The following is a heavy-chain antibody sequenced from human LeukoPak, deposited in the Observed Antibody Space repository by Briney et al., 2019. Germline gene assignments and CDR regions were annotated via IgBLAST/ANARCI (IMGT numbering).Heavy chain of an antibody. V-gene: IGHV3-30*18. D-gene: IGHD5-18*01. J-gene: IGHJ5*02. Sequence: GGSLRLSCAASGFTFSSYGMHGVRQAPGKGLEWVAVISYDGSNKYYADSVKGRFTISRDNSKNTLYLQMNSLRAEDTAVYYCAKELRGYSYGLRNNWFDPWGQGTLVTVSS. CDR1: GFTFSSYG. CDR2: ISYDGSNK. CDR3: AKELRGYSYGLRNNWFDP.